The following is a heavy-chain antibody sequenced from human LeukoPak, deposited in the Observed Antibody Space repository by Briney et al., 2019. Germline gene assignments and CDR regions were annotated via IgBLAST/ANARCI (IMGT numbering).Heavy chain of an antibody. CDR2: IIPIFDTP. CDR3: ARDPKLAAAGTGDAFDI. D-gene: IGHD6-13*01. J-gene: IGHJ3*02. V-gene: IGHV1-69*06. CDR1: GDTFSNYA. Sequence: SVKVSCKASGDTFSNYAISWLRQAPGQGLEWMGGIIPIFDTPNYAQKFQGRATITAEKSTSTAYMELSSLRSEDTAVYYCARDPKLAAAGTGDAFDIWGQGTVVTVSS.